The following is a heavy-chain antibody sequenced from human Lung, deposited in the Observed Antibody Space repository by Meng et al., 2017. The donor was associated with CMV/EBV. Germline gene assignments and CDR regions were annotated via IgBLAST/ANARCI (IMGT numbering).Heavy chain of an antibody. CDR2: IYPGDSDT. CDR1: GYSFTSYW. V-gene: IGHV5-51*01. D-gene: IGHD6-6*01. J-gene: IGHJ4*02. Sequence: XVSXXGSGYSFTSYWIGWVRQMPGKGLEWMGIIYPGDSDTRYSPSFQGQVTISADKSISTAYLQWSSLKASDTAMYYCARKEESYSSSGFDYWGQGTLVXVSS. CDR3: ARKEESYSSSGFDY.